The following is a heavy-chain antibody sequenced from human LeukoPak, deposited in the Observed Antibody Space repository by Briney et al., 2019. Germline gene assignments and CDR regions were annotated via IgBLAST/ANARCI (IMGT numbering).Heavy chain of an antibody. V-gene: IGHV4-34*01. CDR3: ARQRVEMATIDDAFDI. CDR2: INHSGST. CDR1: GGSFSGYY. J-gene: IGHJ3*02. Sequence: SETLSLTCAVYGGSFSGYYWSWIRQPPGKGLEWIGEINHSGSTNYNPSLKSRVTISVDTSKNQFSLKLSSVTAADTAVYYCARQRVEMATIDDAFDIWGHGTMVTVSS. D-gene: IGHD5-24*01.